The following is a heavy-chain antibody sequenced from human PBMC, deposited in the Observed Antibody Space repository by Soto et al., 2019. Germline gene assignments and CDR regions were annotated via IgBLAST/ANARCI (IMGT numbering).Heavy chain of an antibody. D-gene: IGHD5-12*01. Sequence: EVQLVESGGGLVKPGESLRLSCAASGFTFSNYNMIWVRQAPGKGLEWVSSISRSSGYIYYADSMKGRFTISRDNAKNSLFLQMNSLRDEDTAVYFCARCGTGVQGGYNYIPNYWGQGTLVTVSS. CDR2: ISRSSGYI. V-gene: IGHV3-21*01. J-gene: IGHJ4*02. CDR3: ARCGTGVQGGYNYIPNY. CDR1: GFTFSNYN.